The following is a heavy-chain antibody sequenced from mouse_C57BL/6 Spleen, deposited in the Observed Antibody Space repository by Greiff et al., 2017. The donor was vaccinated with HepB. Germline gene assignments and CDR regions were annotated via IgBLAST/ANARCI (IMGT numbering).Heavy chain of an antibody. V-gene: IGHV5-17*01. CDR1: GFTFSDYG. CDR3: ARITTVGDWYFDV. J-gene: IGHJ1*03. Sequence: DVKLVESGGGLVKPGGSLKLSCAASGFTFSDYGMHWVRQAPEKGLEWVAYISSGSSTIYYADTVKGRFTISRDNAKNTLFLQMTSLRSEDTAMYYCARITTVGDWYFDVWGTGTTVTVSS. D-gene: IGHD1-1*01. CDR2: ISSGSSTI.